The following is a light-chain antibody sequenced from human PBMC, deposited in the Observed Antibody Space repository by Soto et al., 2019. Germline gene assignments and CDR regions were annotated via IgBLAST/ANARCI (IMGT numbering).Light chain of an antibody. CDR2: GAS. J-gene: IGKJ4*01. V-gene: IGKV3-20*01. CDR1: QSVSSSY. CDR3: QQHGSSRQT. Sequence: EIVLTQSPGTLSLSPGERXTLSCRASQSVSSSYLAWYQQKPGQAPRLLIYGASSRATGIPDRFSGSGSGTDFTLTISRLEPEDFAVYYCQQHGSSRQTFGGGTKADIK.